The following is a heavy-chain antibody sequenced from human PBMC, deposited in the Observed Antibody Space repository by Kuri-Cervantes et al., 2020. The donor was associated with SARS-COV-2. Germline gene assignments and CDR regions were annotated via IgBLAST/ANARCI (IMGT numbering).Heavy chain of an antibody. CDR3: ARDTYSSGWHGGWFDP. J-gene: IGHJ5*02. CDR1: GFTFSSYS. V-gene: IGHV3-48*04. Sequence: GESLKISCAASGFTFSSYSMNWVRQAPGKGLEWVSYISSSSSTIYYADSVKGRFTISRDNAKNSLYLQMNSLRAEDTAVYYCARDTYSSGWHGGWFDPWGQGTLVTVSS. D-gene: IGHD6-19*01. CDR2: ISSSSSTI.